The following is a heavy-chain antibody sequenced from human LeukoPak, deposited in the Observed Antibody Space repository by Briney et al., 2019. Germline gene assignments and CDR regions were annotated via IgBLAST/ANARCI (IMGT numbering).Heavy chain of an antibody. CDR2: ISSSSSTI. CDR1: GFTFSSYS. D-gene: IGHD2-2*01. CDR3: ARDRDVVVPAAIGL. J-gene: IGHJ3*01. V-gene: IGHV3-48*01. Sequence: GGSLRLSCAASGFTFSSYSMNWVRQAPGKGLEWVSYISSSSSTIYYADSVKGRFTISRDNAKNSLYLQMNSLRAEDTAVYYCARDRDVVVPAAIGLWGQGTMVTVSS.